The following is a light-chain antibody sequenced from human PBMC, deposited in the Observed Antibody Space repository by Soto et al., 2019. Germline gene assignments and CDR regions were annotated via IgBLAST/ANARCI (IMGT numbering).Light chain of an antibody. CDR1: ERVSSN. V-gene: IGKV3D-15*01. Sequence: IVMTQSPATLSVSPGERATLSCRASERVSSNLAWYQQKPGQAPRLLLYATSTRAMGIPARFRGSGSGTEFTLTISSLQSEDFAVYYCHQYHNCPRTFGQGTKVEIK. CDR2: ATS. CDR3: HQYHNCPRT. J-gene: IGKJ1*01.